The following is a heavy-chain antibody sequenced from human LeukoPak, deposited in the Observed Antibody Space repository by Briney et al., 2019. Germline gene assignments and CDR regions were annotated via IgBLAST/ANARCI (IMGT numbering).Heavy chain of an antibody. D-gene: IGHD1-1*01. CDR2: ISAYNGNT. J-gene: IGHJ4*02. CDR3: ARGPGLERLRGPYYFDY. CDR1: GYTFTSYG. Sequence: EASVTVSCKASGYTFTSYGISWVRQAPGQGLEWMGWISAYNGNTNYAQKLQGRVTMTTDTSTSTAYMELRSLRSDDTAVYYCARGPGLERLRGPYYFDYWGQGTLVTVSS. V-gene: IGHV1-18*01.